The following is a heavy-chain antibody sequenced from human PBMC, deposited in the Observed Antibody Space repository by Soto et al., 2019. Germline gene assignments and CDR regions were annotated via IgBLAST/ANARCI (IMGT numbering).Heavy chain of an antibody. CDR2: ISSSSSTI. D-gene: IGHD6-19*01. J-gene: IGHJ5*02. CDR1: GFTFSSYS. CDR3: AREGSPPWGGWSYNWFDP. Sequence: GGSLRLSCAASGFTFSSYSMNWVRQAPGKGLEWVSYISSSSSTIYYADSVKGRFTISRDNAKNSLYLQMNSLRDEDTTVYYCAREGSPPWGGWSYNWFDPWGQGTLVTVSS. V-gene: IGHV3-48*02.